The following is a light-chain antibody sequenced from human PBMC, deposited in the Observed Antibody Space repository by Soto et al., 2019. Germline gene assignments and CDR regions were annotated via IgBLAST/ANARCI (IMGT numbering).Light chain of an antibody. V-gene: IGKV4-1*01. Sequence: DIVMTQSPDSLAVSLGERATINCKSSQNLVYGSNNDSYLAWYQQRRGHRPKQLFYWASTRESGVPDRFSGSGSGTDFRLTISNLQAEDVAIYYCQQYYNTPLTLVGGTKVDLK. CDR2: WAS. CDR3: QQYYNTPLT. CDR1: QNLVYGSNNDSY. J-gene: IGKJ4*01.